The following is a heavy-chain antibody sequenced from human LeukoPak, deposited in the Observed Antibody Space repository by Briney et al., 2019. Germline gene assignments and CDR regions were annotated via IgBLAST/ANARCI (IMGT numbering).Heavy chain of an antibody. V-gene: IGHV1-24*01. CDR3: ATLAVAGYYFDY. Sequence: ASVKVSCKVPGYTLTELSMHWVRQAPGKGLEWMGGFDPEDGETIYAQKFQGRVTMTEDTSTDTAYMELSSLRSEDTAVYYCATLAVAGYYFDYWGQGTLVTVSS. CDR2: FDPEDGET. CDR1: GYTLTELS. J-gene: IGHJ4*02. D-gene: IGHD6-19*01.